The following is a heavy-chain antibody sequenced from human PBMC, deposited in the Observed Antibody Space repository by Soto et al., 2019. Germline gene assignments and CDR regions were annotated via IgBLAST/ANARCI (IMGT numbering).Heavy chain of an antibody. J-gene: IGHJ4*02. CDR3: ARVSRWLQLLAY. Sequence: SETLSLTCAVYGGSFSGYYWSWIRQPPGKGLEWIGEINHSGSTNYNPSLKSRVTISVDTSKNQFSLKLSSVTAADTAVYYCARVSRWLQLLAYWGQGTLVTVSS. V-gene: IGHV4-34*01. CDR1: GGSFSGYY. CDR2: INHSGST. D-gene: IGHD5-12*01.